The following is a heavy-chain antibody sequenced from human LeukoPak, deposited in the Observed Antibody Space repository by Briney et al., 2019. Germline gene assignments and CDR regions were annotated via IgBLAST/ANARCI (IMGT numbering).Heavy chain of an antibody. Sequence: SSMKVSCQASGYTFTSYGISWVRQAPGQGRDWVGLISSYNGNTNYAQKLQGRLTMTTDTSTSTAYMELRSLRSDDTAVYYYARDRRTYDSSGYQERWFDPWGQGTLVTVSS. CDR2: ISSYNGNT. CDR3: ARDRRTYDSSGYQERWFDP. J-gene: IGHJ5*02. V-gene: IGHV1-18*01. CDR1: GYTFTSYG. D-gene: IGHD3-22*01.